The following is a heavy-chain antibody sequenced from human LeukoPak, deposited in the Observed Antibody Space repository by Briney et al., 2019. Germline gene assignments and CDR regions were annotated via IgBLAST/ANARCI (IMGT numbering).Heavy chain of an antibody. D-gene: IGHD3-22*01. CDR1: GGSFSGYY. J-gene: IGHJ4*02. V-gene: IGHV4-34*01. Sequence: SETLSLTCAVYGGSFSGYYWSWIRQPPGKGLEWIGEINHSGSTNYNPSLKSRVTISVDTSKNQFSLKLSSVTAADTAVYYCARVGGSGYRVNDYWGQGTLVTVSS. CDR3: ARVGGSGYRVNDY. CDR2: INHSGST.